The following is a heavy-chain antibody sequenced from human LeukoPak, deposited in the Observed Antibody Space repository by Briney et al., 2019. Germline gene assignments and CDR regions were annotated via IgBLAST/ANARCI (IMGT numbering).Heavy chain of an antibody. CDR3: AKDRGDYVFSYLDY. Sequence: PGGSLRLSCAASGFTFSTYDIHWVRQAPGKGLEWVSFIQYDGRNKYYADSVKGRFTISRDNSKNTLFLQMNSLRAEDTAVYYCAKDRGDYVFSYLDYWGQGTLVTVSS. D-gene: IGHD4-17*01. CDR1: GFTFSTYD. J-gene: IGHJ4*02. CDR2: IQYDGRNK. V-gene: IGHV3-30*02.